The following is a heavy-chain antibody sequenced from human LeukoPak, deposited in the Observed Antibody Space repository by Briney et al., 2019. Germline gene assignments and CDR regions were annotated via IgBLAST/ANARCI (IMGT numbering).Heavy chain of an antibody. CDR2: INAGNGNT. D-gene: IGHD3-3*01. CDR3: ARGRAEFFGYLLDY. V-gene: IGHV1-3*01. Sequence: ASVKVSCKASGYTFTSYAMHWVRQAPGQRLEWMGWINAGNGNTKYSQEFQGRVTITRDTSASTAYMELSSLRSEDTAVYYCARGRAEFFGYLLDYWGQGTLVTVSS. J-gene: IGHJ4*02. CDR1: GYTFTSYA.